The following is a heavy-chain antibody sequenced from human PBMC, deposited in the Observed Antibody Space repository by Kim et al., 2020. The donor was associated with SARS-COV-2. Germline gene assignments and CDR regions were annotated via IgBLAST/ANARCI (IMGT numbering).Heavy chain of an antibody. CDR1: GGSISSGGYS. J-gene: IGHJ3*02. D-gene: IGHD1-26*01. Sequence: SQTLSLTCAVSGGSISSGGYSWSWIRQPPGKGLEWIGYIYHSGSTYYNPSLKSRVTISVDRSKNQFSLKLSSVTAADTAVYYCARGGWEQGWAFDIWGQGTMVTVSS. CDR3: ARGGWEQGWAFDI. V-gene: IGHV4-30-2*01. CDR2: IYHSGST.